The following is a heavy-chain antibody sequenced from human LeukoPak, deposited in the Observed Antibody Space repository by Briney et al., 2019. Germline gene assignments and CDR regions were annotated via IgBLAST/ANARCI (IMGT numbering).Heavy chain of an antibody. V-gene: IGHV4-34*01. CDR1: GGSLSGYY. CDR3: ARDHLYRGEDPWFDP. CDR2: INHSGST. Sequence: SETLSLTCALYGGSLSGYYWSWIRQPPGKGLEWIGEINHSGSTNYHPSLKSRVTISVDTSKNQLSLKLSSVTAAATPAYHSARDHLYRGEDPWFDPWGQGTLVTVSS. D-gene: IGHD1-26*01. J-gene: IGHJ5*02.